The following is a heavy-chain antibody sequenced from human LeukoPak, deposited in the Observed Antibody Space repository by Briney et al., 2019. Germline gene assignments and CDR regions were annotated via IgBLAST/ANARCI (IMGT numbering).Heavy chain of an antibody. CDR3: ASGIYDILTGGGTSYYYMDV. D-gene: IGHD3-9*01. Sequence: GASVKVSCKASGYAFSAYYMHWVRQAPGQGLEWMGIINPSGGSTSYAQKFQGRVTMTRDTSTSTVYMELSSLRSEDTAVYYCASGIYDILTGGGTSYYYMDVWGKGTTVTISS. CDR2: INPSGGST. CDR1: GYAFSAYY. V-gene: IGHV1-46*01. J-gene: IGHJ6*03.